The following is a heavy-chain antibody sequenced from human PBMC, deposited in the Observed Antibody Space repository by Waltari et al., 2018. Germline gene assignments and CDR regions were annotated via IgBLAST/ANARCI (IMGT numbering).Heavy chain of an antibody. V-gene: IGHV3-21*02. CDR1: GFDFSSYN. CDR3: ARDGTRSSWPPNCFDP. D-gene: IGHD6-13*01. CDR2: ISASPTFI. Sequence: EVQLVESGGGLVKPGGFLRLSCAASGFDFSSYNMNWVRQAPGKGLEWVSSISASPTFIYYADSVRGRFTISRDNAKSSLYLQMNSLGPDDTAVYYCARDGTRSSWPPNCFDPWGQGTLVTVSS. J-gene: IGHJ5*02.